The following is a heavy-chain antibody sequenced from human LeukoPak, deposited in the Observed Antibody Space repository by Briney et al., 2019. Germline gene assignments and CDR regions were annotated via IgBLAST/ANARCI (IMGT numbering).Heavy chain of an antibody. CDR1: GFTFSNFA. D-gene: IGHD6-13*01. CDR3: ARRGSSWSLFDY. CDR2: ISYDGSNK. V-gene: IGHV3-30*03. Sequence: GGSLRLSCAASGFTFSNFAMSWVRQAPGKGLEWVAVISYDGSNKYYADSVKGRFTISRDNSKNTMYLQMNSLRAEDTAVYYCARRGSSWSLFDYWGQGTLVTVSS. J-gene: IGHJ4*02.